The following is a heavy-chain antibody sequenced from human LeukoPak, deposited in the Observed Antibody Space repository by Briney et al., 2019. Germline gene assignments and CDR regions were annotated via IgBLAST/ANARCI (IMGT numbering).Heavy chain of an antibody. Sequence: SETLSLTCAVSGYSISSGYYWGWIRQPPGKGLEWIGSIYHSGSTYYNPSLKSRVTISVDMSKNQFSLKLSSVTAADTAVYYCARDLIRITIFGVVITNWFDPWGQGTLVTVSS. D-gene: IGHD3-3*01. V-gene: IGHV4-38-2*02. J-gene: IGHJ5*02. CDR3: ARDLIRITIFGVVITNWFDP. CDR1: GYSISSGYY. CDR2: IYHSGST.